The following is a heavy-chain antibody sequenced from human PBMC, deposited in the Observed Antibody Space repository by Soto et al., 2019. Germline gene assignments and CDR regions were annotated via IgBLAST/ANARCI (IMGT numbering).Heavy chain of an antibody. D-gene: IGHD6-6*01. Sequence: EVQLLEAGGGLVQPGGSLRLSCAASGFTFSGYAMSWVRQAPGKGLQWVSGISGSGDTTWYADSVKGRCTISRDNFINMLYLQMNSLRAEDTAIYYCAKGFNLHPPSQFDYWGQGILVTLSS. V-gene: IGHV3-23*01. CDR2: ISGSGDTT. J-gene: IGHJ4*02. CDR1: GFTFSGYA. CDR3: AKGFNLHPPSQFDY.